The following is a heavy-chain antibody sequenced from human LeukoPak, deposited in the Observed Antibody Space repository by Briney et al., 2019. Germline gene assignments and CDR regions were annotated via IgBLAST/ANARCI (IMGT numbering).Heavy chain of an antibody. CDR2: INSDGSST. D-gene: IGHD2/OR15-2a*01. CDR3: ARDLSTTVPYYYYYYGMDV. J-gene: IGHJ6*02. Sequence: GGSLRLSCAASGFTFSSYWMHWVRQAPGKGLVWVSRINSDGSSTSYADSVKGRFTISRDNAKNTLYLQMNSLRAEDTAVYYCARDLSTTVPYYYYYYGMDVWGQGTTVTVSS. CDR1: GFTFSSYW. V-gene: IGHV3-74*01.